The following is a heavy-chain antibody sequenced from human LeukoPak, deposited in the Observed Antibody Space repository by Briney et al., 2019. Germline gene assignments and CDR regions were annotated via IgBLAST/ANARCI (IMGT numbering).Heavy chain of an antibody. J-gene: IGHJ4*02. CDR3: ARGWARGYSYGDDHGY. CDR1: GYTFTGYY. D-gene: IGHD5-18*01. CDR2: INPNSGGT. V-gene: IGHV1-2*02. Sequence: WASVKVSCKASGYTFTGYYMHWVRQAPGQGLEWMGWINPNSGGTNYAQKFQGRVTMTRDTSISTAYMELSRLRSDDTAEYYCARGWARGYSYGDDHGYWGQGTLVTVSS.